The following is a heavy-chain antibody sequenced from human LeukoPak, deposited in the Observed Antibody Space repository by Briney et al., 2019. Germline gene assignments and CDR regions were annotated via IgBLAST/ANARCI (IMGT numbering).Heavy chain of an antibody. D-gene: IGHD6-6*01. Sequence: GGSLRLSCAASGFTFSSYAMSWVRQAPGKGLEWVSAITNSGGSTFYADSVRGRFTISRDNSKNTLYLQMDSLRAEDTAVYYCANRGSILGSWGQGTLVTVSS. J-gene: IGHJ4*02. V-gene: IGHV3-23*01. CDR3: ANRGSILGS. CDR1: GFTFSSYA. CDR2: ITNSGGST.